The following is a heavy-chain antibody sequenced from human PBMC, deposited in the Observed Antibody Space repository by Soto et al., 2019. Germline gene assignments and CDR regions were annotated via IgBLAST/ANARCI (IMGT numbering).Heavy chain of an antibody. CDR3: ARIYGSGSYGMDV. J-gene: IGHJ6*02. D-gene: IGHD3-10*01. Sequence: QVQLVESGGGVVQPGRSLRLYCAASGFTFSNYGLHWVHQAPGKGLEWVAVIWYDGSYKYYADSVKGRFTISRDNSKNTLYLQMNSLRAEDTAVYYCARIYGSGSYGMDVWGQGTTVTVSS. CDR2: IWYDGSYK. CDR1: GFTFSNYG. V-gene: IGHV3-33*01.